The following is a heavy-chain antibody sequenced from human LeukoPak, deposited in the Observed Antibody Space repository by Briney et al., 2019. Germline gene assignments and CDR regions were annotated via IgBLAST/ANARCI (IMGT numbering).Heavy chain of an antibody. CDR2: IIPILGIA. D-gene: IGHD2-15*01. Sequence: SSVKVSCKASGGTFSSYTISWVRQAPGQGLEWMGRIIPILGIANYAQKFQGRVTITADKSTSTAYMELSSLRSEDTAVYYCAREEGYCSGGSCYSGYYFDYWGQGTLVTVSS. CDR1: GGTFSSYT. J-gene: IGHJ4*02. V-gene: IGHV1-69*04. CDR3: AREEGYCSGGSCYSGYYFDY.